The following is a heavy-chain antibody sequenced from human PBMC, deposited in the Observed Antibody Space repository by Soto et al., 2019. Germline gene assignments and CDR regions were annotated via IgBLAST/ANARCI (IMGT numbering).Heavy chain of an antibody. J-gene: IGHJ4*02. Sequence: QVQLVESGGGVVQPGRSLRLSCAASGFTFSSYGMHWVRQAPGKGLEWLAVIWYDGSNKYYADSVKGRFTISRDNSKNSLHLQMNSLRAEDTAVSYCPRYYDSSCYARYHFDYWGQGTLVTVSS. CDR3: PRYYDSSCYARYHFDY. CDR2: IWYDGSNK. V-gene: IGHV3-33*01. CDR1: GFTFSSYG. D-gene: IGHD3-22*01.